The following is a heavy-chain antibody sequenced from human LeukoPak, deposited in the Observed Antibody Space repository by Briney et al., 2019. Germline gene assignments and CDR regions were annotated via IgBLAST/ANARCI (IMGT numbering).Heavy chain of an antibody. CDR1: GFTFSDYW. CDR3: AREEGIAAAGTGY. Sequence: GGSLRLSCAVSGFTFSDYWMSWVRQAPGKGLEWVADTKQDGSEKYYVDSVKGRFTISRDNAKNSLYLQMNSLRAEDTAVYYCAREEGIAAAGTGYWGQGTLVTVSS. D-gene: IGHD6-13*01. V-gene: IGHV3-7*03. J-gene: IGHJ4*02. CDR2: TKQDGSEK.